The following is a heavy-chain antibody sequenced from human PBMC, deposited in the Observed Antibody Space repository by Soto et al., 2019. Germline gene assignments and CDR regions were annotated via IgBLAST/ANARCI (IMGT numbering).Heavy chain of an antibody. Sequence: PSETLSLTCTVSGASISGFYWSWIRKSAGKGLEWIGRIYATGTTDYNPSLKSRVMMSVDTSKRQFSLKLRSVTAADTAVYYCVRDGTKTLRDWFDPWGQGISVTVSS. CDR2: IYATGTT. V-gene: IGHV4-4*07. CDR1: GASISGFY. CDR3: VRDGTKTLRDWFDP. D-gene: IGHD1-1*01. J-gene: IGHJ5*02.